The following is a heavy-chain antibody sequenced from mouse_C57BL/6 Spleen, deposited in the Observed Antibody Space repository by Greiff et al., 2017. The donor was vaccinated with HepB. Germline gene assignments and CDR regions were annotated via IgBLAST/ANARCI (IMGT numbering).Heavy chain of an antibody. CDR3: ARGGNSFY. Sequence: VQLQQPGAELVMPGASVKLSCKASGYTFTSYWMHWVKQRPGQGLEWIGEIDPSDSYTNYNQKFKGKSTLTVDKSSSTAYMQLSSLTSEDSAVYYCARGGNSFYWGQGPTLTVSS. D-gene: IGHD3-1*01. CDR2: IDPSDSYT. J-gene: IGHJ2*01. CDR1: GYTFTSYW. V-gene: IGHV1-69*01.